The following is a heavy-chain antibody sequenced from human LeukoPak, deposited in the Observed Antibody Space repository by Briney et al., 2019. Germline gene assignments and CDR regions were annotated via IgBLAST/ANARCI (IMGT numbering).Heavy chain of an antibody. Sequence: PSETLSLTCTVSGGSISSNYWNWIRKPPGQGMESIGYIYYSGSSNSSPSLKSRVTITVDTSKNKFSLKLSSVTAADTAVYYCARGDSGTFLFDYWGQGTLVTVSS. CDR3: ARGDSGTFLFDY. V-gene: IGHV4-59*01. D-gene: IGHD1-26*01. J-gene: IGHJ4*02. CDR2: IYYSGSS. CDR1: GGSISSNY.